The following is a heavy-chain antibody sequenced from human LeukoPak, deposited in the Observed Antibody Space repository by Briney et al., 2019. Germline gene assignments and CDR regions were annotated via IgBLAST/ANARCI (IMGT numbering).Heavy chain of an antibody. D-gene: IGHD2-15*01. Sequence: SETLSLTCAVSGYSISSGCYWGWIRQPPGKGLEWIGSIYHSGSTYYNPSLKSRVTISVDTSKNQFSLKLSSVTAADTAVYYCARVNSGGSCYGYWGQGTLVTVSS. CDR1: GYSISSGCY. J-gene: IGHJ4*02. V-gene: IGHV4-38-2*01. CDR3: ARVNSGGSCYGY. CDR2: IYHSGST.